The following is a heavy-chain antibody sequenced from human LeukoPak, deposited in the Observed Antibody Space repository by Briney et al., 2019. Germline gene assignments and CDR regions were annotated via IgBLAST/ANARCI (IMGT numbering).Heavy chain of an antibody. D-gene: IGHD2-21*01. Sequence: PGGSLRLSCAASGFTFSSYWLSWVRQAPGKGLEWVGRIKPKTDGETTEYAAPVKDRFSISRDDSKSMMYLQMNSLKTEDTAVYYCITPLPYSAQGGQGTLVTVSS. CDR2: IKPKTDGETT. V-gene: IGHV3-15*01. J-gene: IGHJ4*02. CDR3: ITPLPYSAQ. CDR1: GFTFSSYW.